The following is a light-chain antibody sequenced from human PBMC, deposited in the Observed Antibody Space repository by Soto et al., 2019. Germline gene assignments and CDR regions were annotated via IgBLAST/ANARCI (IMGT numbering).Light chain of an antibody. CDR1: SSDFGGYNY. CDR2: EVS. Sequence: QSAVTQPAAVSGSPRQSITISCTGTSSDFGGYNYVSWYQQHPGKAPKLIIYEVSNRRSGVSNRFSGSKSGNTASLTISGLQAEDEADYYCSSYTSSSTWVFGGGTQLTVL. J-gene: IGLJ3*02. CDR3: SSYTSSSTWV. V-gene: IGLV2-14*01.